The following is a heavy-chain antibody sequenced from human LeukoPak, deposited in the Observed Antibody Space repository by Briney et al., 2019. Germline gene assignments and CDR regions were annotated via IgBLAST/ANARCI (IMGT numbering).Heavy chain of an antibody. D-gene: IGHD6-19*01. CDR3: ARDRSYSSGWYVSDYGMDV. CDR1: GFTFSTYW. J-gene: IGHJ6*02. V-gene: IGHV3-7*01. Sequence: PGGSLRLSCAASGFTFSTYWMSWVRQAPGKGLEWVANIKQDGSEKYYVDSVKGRFTVSRDNAKNSLYLQMNSLRAEDTAVYYCARDRSYSSGWYVSDYGMDVWGQGTTVTVSS. CDR2: IKQDGSEK.